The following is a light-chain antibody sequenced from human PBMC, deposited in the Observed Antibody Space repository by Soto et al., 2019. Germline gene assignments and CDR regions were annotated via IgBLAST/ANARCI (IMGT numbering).Light chain of an antibody. J-gene: IGKJ5*01. CDR2: QTS. CDR3: LHRMNWPLT. V-gene: IGKV3D-11*03. CDR1: QYINTR. Sequence: EIGFTQSPATLSSLPVDRVTHSCRASQYINTRLAWYQHRPGQAPRLLIYQTSIRATGIPARFSGSGSETDFTLTISSLEPEDVGVYYCLHRMNWPLTFGQGTRLEI.